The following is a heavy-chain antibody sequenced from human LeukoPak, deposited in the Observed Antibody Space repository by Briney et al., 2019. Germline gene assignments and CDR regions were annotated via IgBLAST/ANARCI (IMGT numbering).Heavy chain of an antibody. V-gene: IGHV4-38-2*02. D-gene: IGHD6-13*01. CDR1: GYSISSGYY. J-gene: IGHJ4*02. CDR3: ARHTSSSWHSPFDS. Sequence: PSETLSLTCTVSGYSISSGYYWGWIRQPPGKGLEWIGSIYHSGSTYYNPSLKSRVTISVDTSKNQFSLKLSSVTAADTAVYYCARHTSSSWHSPFDSWGQGTLVTVSS. CDR2: IYHSGST.